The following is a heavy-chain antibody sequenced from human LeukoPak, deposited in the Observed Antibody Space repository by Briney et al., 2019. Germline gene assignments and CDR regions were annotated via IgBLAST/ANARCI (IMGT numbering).Heavy chain of an antibody. V-gene: IGHV1-69*01. CDR3: ASGPYDFWSGYYTARRNYYYYYGMDV. J-gene: IGHJ6*02. Sequence: SVKVSCTASGGTFSSYAISWVRQATGQGLEWMGGIIPIFGTANYAQKFQGRVTITADESTSTAYMELSSLRSEDTAVYYCASGPYDFWSGYYTARRNYYYYYGMDVWGQGTTVTVSS. D-gene: IGHD3-3*01. CDR1: GGTFSSYA. CDR2: IIPIFGTA.